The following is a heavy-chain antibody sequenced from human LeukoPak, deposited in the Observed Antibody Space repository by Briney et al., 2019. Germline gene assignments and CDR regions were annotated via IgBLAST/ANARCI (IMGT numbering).Heavy chain of an antibody. V-gene: IGHV4-39*01. Sequence: PSETLSLTCAVSGYSISSSSYYWGWIRQPPGTGLEWIGSIYYSGSTYYNPSLKSRVTISVDTSKNQFSLKLSSVTAADTAVYYCARTSVPALSWFDPWGQGTLVTVSS. CDR1: GYSISSSSYY. CDR3: ARTSVPALSWFDP. D-gene: IGHD2-2*01. J-gene: IGHJ5*02. CDR2: IYYSGST.